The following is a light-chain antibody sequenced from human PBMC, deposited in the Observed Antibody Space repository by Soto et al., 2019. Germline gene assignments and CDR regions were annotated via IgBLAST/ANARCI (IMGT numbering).Light chain of an antibody. CDR3: LQYNTYPYT. Sequence: DIQKTQSPSTLSASVGDRVTITCRASQSTRNGLAWYQQRPGEAAKLLMYNASTSENWVTSRFSGSGSGTKFTLTFSGLRHDDFASYYCLQYNTYPYTFGQGTKLEIK. J-gene: IGKJ2*01. CDR2: NAS. V-gene: IGKV1-5*01. CDR1: QSTRNG.